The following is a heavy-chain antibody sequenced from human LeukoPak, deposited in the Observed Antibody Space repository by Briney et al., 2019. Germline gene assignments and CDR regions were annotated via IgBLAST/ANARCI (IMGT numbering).Heavy chain of an antibody. J-gene: IGHJ5*02. Sequence: PLETLSLTCAAYGGSFSGYYWSWIRQPPGKGLEWIGEINHSGSTNYNPSLKSRVTISVDTSKNQFSLKLSSVTAADTAVYYCARAPIIAVAGGWFDPWGQGTLVTVSS. V-gene: IGHV4-34*01. D-gene: IGHD6-19*01. CDR3: ARAPIIAVAGGWFDP. CDR2: INHSGST. CDR1: GGSFSGYY.